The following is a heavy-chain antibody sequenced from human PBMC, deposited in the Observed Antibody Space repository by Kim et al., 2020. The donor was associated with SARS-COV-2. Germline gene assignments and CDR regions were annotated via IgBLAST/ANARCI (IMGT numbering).Heavy chain of an antibody. J-gene: IGHJ5*01. D-gene: IGHD6-13*01. CDR2: IYWDDVK. CDR1: GFSFSTSGVA. V-gene: IGHV2-5*02. Sequence: SGPTLVNPTQTLTLTCTFSGFSFSTSGVAVGWIRQPPGKALEWLGLIYWDDVKRYTPSLKSRLSITKDTSKNQVVLTMTDMDPVDTATYFCAHRLVWSSSWYLWFDFCGPGTLVTVSS. CDR3: AHRLVWSSSWYLWFDF.